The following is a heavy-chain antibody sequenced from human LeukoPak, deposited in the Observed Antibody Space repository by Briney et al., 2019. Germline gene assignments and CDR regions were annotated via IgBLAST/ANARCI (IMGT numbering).Heavy chain of an antibody. J-gene: IGHJ3*02. CDR1: GYSFPSYW. CDR2: IYPGVSNT. Sequence: GESLKISCKGSGYSFPSYWIAWVRQMPGKGLEWMGIIYPGVSNTRYSPSFEGQVTISADKSISTAYLQWGSLKASDTAMYYCARPRRGDYRFNDAFDIWGQGTMVTVSS. CDR3: ARPRRGDYRFNDAFDI. D-gene: IGHD4-17*01. V-gene: IGHV5-51*01.